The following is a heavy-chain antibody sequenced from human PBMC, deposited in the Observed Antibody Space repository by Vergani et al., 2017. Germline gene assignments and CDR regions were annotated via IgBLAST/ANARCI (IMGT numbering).Heavy chain of an antibody. CDR1: GYTFTSYG. J-gene: IGHJ1*01. Sequence: QVQLVQSGAEVKKPGASVKVSCKASGYTFTSYGISWVRQAPGQGLEWMGWISAYNGNTNYAQNLQGRVTMTTDTATSTAYMELRSLRSDDTAVYYCARDLGIVVVPAAIPDTQYFQHWGQGTLVTVSS. CDR2: ISAYNGNT. CDR3: ARDLGIVVVPAAIPDTQYFQH. V-gene: IGHV1-18*01. D-gene: IGHD2-2*02.